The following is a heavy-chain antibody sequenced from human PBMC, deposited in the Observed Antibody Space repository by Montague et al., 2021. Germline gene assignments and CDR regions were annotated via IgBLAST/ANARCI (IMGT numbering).Heavy chain of an antibody. CDR2: VRHIGST. CDR3: ASDRGPFDY. V-gene: IGHV4-34*01. J-gene: IGHJ4*02. D-gene: IGHD3-10*01. CDR1: GGSLSGYY. Sequence: SETLSLTCGVYGGSLSGYYWTWIRQSPEKGLAWIGEVRHIGSTNYNPSLKSRVTMSVDKSKNQFSLKLRSVTAADTAVYYCASDRGPFDYWGQGTVVTVS.